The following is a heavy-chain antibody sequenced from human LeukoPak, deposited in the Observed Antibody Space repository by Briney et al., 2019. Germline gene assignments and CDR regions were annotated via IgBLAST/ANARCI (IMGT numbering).Heavy chain of an antibody. J-gene: IGHJ4*02. V-gene: IGHV3-30*04. CDR1: GFTFSSYA. CDR2: ISYDGSNK. D-gene: IGHD1-26*01. CDR3: ARGGSQSASGTYPGND. Sequence: GSLRLSCAASGFTFSSYAMHWVRQAPGKGLEWVAVISYDGSNKYYADSVKGRFTISRDNSKNTLYLQMNSLRAEDTAVYFCARGGSQSASGTYPGNDWGQGTLVTVSS.